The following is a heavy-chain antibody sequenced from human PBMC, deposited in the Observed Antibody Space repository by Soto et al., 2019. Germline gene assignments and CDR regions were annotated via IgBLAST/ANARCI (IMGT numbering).Heavy chain of an antibody. D-gene: IGHD3-9*01. CDR2: LIPIFGTA. J-gene: IGHJ5*02. CDR3: ARRAYYDILAGYSNWFDP. Sequence: QVQLVQSGAEVKKPGSSVKVSCKASGGTFSSYAISWVRQAPGQGLEWMGGLIPIFGTANYAQKFQGRVTITADESTRTAEMEVSSLRSEDGAVYYCARRAYYDILAGYSNWFDPWGQGTLVTVSS. V-gene: IGHV1-69*01. CDR1: GGTFSSYA.